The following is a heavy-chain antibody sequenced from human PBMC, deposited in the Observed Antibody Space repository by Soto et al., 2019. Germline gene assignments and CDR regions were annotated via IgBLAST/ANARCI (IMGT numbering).Heavy chain of an antibody. J-gene: IGHJ5*02. V-gene: IGHV1-3*01. CDR2: IHAGNGDT. CDR1: GYTFSSYA. Sequence: QVQLVQSGAEVKKPGASVKVSCKAPGYTFSSYAVQWVRQAPGQSLEWIGWIHAGNGDTKYSQKFHGRVTLTTTTYANTAYMELSSLRSEDTAVYYCARVPRYTSDIVEVPAVMFDDWFVPWGQGTLVTVSS. D-gene: IGHD2-2*01. CDR3: ARVPRYTSDIVEVPAVMFDDWFVP.